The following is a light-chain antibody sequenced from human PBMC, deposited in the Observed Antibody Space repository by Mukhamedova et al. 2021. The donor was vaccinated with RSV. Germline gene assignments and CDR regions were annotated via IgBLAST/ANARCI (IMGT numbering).Light chain of an antibody. V-gene: IGKV1-33*01. J-gene: IGKJ4*01. CDR2: DAS. Sequence: WYQRRVHGQAPKLLIYDASNLETGVPSRFSGSGSGTDFTFTISSLQPEDIATYYCQQLGTFGGGTKVEIK. CDR3: QQLGT.